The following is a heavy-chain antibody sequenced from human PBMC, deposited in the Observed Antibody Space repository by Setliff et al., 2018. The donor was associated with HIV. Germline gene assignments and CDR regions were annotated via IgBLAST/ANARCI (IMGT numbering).Heavy chain of an antibody. V-gene: IGHV3-15*01. D-gene: IGHD1-1*01. CDR2: IKSKTDGATT. CDR3: VKGPFNWDDVY. Sequence: GGSLRLSCVASGFTFSDAWIYWVRQAPGKGLEWIGRIKSKTDGATTDYAAPVKGRLSISRQDSKNTVYLQMNSLKIEDTAVYYCVKGPFNWDDVYWGQGTLVTVSS. CDR1: GFTFSDAW. J-gene: IGHJ4*02.